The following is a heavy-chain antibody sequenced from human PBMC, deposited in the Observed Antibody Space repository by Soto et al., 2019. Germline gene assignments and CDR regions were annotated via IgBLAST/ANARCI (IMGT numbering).Heavy chain of an antibody. CDR1: GGSISSGGYY. D-gene: IGHD1-1*01. CDR3: AREVLSSRTRGTLNYYYYYGMDV. Sequence: SETLSLTCTVSGGSISSGGYYWSWIRQHPGKGLEWIGYIYYSGSTYYNPSLKSRVTISVDTSKNQFSLKLSSVTAADTAVYYCAREVLSSRTRGTLNYYYYYGMDVWGQGTTVTVSS. V-gene: IGHV4-31*03. J-gene: IGHJ6*02. CDR2: IYYSGST.